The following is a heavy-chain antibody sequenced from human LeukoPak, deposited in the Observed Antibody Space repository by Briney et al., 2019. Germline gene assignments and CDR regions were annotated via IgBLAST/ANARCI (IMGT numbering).Heavy chain of an antibody. V-gene: IGHV4-34*01. CDR2: INHSGST. J-gene: IGHJ4*02. CDR1: GGSFSGYY. D-gene: IGHD3-22*01. Sequence: SETLSLTCAVYGGSFSGYYWSWLRQPPGKGLEWIGEINHSGSTNYNPSLKSRVTISVDTSKNQFSLKLSSVTAADTAVYYCATLYDSSGYYPFWGQGTLVTVSS. CDR3: ATLYDSSGYYPF.